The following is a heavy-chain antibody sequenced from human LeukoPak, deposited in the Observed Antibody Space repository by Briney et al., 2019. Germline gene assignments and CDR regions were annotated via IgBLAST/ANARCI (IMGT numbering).Heavy chain of an antibody. D-gene: IGHD3-10*01. J-gene: IGHJ6*02. CDR3: ASSGSGSKSRYGMDV. CDR2: IYYSGST. CDR1: GGSFTTYY. V-gene: IGHV4-59*01. Sequence: SETLSLTCAVYGGSFTTYYWSWIRQPPGKGLEWIGYIYYSGSTNYNPSLKSRVTISVDTSKNQFSLKLSSVTAADTAVYYCASSGSGSKSRYGMDVWGQGTTVTVSS.